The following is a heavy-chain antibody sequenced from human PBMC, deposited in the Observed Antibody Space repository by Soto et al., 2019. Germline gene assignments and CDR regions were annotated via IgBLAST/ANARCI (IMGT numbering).Heavy chain of an antibody. CDR2: ISSNGGST. CDR1: GFTFSSYA. V-gene: IGHV3-64*01. Sequence: GGSLRLSCAASGFTFSSYAMHWVRQAPGKGLEYVSAISSNGGSTYYANSVKGRFTISRDNSKNTLYLQMGSLRAEDMAVYYCARGRLTVGRNWFDPWGQGTLVTVSS. J-gene: IGHJ5*02. CDR3: ARGRLTVGRNWFDP. D-gene: IGHD2-21*02.